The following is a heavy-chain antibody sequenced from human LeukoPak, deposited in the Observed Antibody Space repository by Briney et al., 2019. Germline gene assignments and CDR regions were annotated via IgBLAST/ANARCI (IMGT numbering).Heavy chain of an antibody. CDR1: GGSFSGYY. CDR3: ARGQTGTTIDTFDY. V-gene: IGHV4-34*01. J-gene: IGHJ4*02. Sequence: PSETLSLTCAVSGGSFSGYYWSWIRQPPGKGLEWIGEINHSGSTNFDPSLKSRVTISVDTSKNQFSLKLSSVTAADTAVYYCARGQTGTTIDTFDYWGQGTLATVSS. CDR2: INHSGST. D-gene: IGHD1-1*01.